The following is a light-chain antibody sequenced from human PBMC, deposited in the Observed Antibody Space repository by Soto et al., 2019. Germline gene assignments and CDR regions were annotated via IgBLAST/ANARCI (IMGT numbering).Light chain of an antibody. J-gene: IGLJ1*01. CDR1: SSNIGGNS. V-gene: IGLV1-51*01. CDR3: GSWDSSLSAYV. CDR2: DDN. Sequence: QSAMTQPPSVSAAPGQKVTIACSGSSSNIGGNSVSWYQQLPGTAPKLLIYDDNKRPSGIPDRCSGSKSGTSATLGITGCQTGDEADYYCGSWDSSLSAYVFGTGTKLTVL.